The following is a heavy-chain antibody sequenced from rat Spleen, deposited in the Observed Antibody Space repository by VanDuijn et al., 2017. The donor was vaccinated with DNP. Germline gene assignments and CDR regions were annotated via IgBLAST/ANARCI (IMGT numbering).Heavy chain of an antibody. Sequence: EVQLLESGGGLVQPGRSRKLSCAASGFTFSDYLMAWVRQAPKKGLEWVASISTSGGSTYYRDSVKGRFTISRDNAKSTLYLQMDSLRAEDTATYFCARVQLGFYALDAWGQGTSVTVSS. CDR2: ISTSGGST. CDR3: ARVQLGFYALDA. V-gene: IGHV5S23*01. CDR1: GFTFSDYL. D-gene: IGHD4-6*01. J-gene: IGHJ4*01.